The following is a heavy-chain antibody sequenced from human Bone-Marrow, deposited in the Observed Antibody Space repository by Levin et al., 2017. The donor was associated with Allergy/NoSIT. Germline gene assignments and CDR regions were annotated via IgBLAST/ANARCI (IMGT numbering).Heavy chain of an antibody. J-gene: IGHJ4*02. V-gene: IGHV4-39*01. CDR2: LYYSGTT. D-gene: IGHD1-1*01. CDR3: ARQSPRATTAAIGY. CDR1: GGSISSDNYY. Sequence: SCTVSGGSISSDNYYWGWIRQPPGKGLEWIGCLYYSGTTFYNPSLKSRVTISADTSKNQFSLKMDSVTAADTGVYFCARQSPRATTAAIGYWGQGTLVIVSS.